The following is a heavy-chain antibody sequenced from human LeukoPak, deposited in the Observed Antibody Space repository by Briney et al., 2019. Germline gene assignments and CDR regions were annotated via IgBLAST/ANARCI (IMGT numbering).Heavy chain of an antibody. Sequence: GASVKVSCKASGGTFSSYAISWVRQAPGQGLEWMGRIIPILGIANYAQKFQGRVTITADKSTSTAYMELSSLRSEDTAVYYCARDSSPGSFMEDYWGQGTLVTVSS. CDR3: ARDSSPGSFMEDY. J-gene: IGHJ4*02. CDR1: GGTFSSYA. D-gene: IGHD1-26*01. CDR2: IIPILGIA. V-gene: IGHV1-69*04.